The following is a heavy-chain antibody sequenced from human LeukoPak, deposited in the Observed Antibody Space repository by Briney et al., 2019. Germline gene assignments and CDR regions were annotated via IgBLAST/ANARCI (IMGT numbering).Heavy chain of an antibody. V-gene: IGHV1-46*01. CDR1: GYTFTSYY. CDR2: INPRGGST. Sequence: ASVKVSCKASGYTFTSYYMHWVRQAPGQGLEWMGIINPRGGSTSYAQKFQGRVTMTRDTSTSTVYMELSSLRSEDTAVYYCARGYYDSSGTPWLFDYWGQGTLVTVSS. D-gene: IGHD3-22*01. CDR3: ARGYYDSSGTPWLFDY. J-gene: IGHJ4*02.